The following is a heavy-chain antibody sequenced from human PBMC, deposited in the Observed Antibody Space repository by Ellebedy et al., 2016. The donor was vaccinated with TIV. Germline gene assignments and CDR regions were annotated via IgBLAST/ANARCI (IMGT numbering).Heavy chain of an antibody. CDR3: ARRLQLERFDP. Sequence: SETLSLTCTVSGGSISSSSYYWGWIRQPPGKGLEWIGSIYYSGSTYYNPSLKSRVTISVDTSKNQFSLKLSSVTAADTAVYYCARRLQLERFDPWGQGTLVTVSS. CDR2: IYYSGST. J-gene: IGHJ5*02. D-gene: IGHD1-1*01. CDR1: GGSISSSSYY. V-gene: IGHV4-39*01.